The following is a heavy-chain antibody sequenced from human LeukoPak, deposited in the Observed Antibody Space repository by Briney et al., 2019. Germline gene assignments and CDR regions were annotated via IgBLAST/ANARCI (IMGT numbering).Heavy chain of an antibody. V-gene: IGHV3-30-3*01. D-gene: IGHD6-13*01. CDR3: ARDSRIAAAGYFDY. CDR1: GFTFSSYA. Sequence: GGSLRLSCAASGFTFSSYAMHWVRQAPGRGLEWVAVISYDGSNKYYADSVKGRFTISRDNSKNTLYLQMNSLRAEDTAVYYCARDSRIAAAGYFDYWGQGTLVTVSS. CDR2: ISYDGSNK. J-gene: IGHJ4*02.